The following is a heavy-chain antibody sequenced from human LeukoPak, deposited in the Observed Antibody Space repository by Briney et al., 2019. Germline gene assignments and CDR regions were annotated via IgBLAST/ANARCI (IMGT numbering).Heavy chain of an antibody. D-gene: IGHD3-16*01. CDR2: IYYPWST. CDR1: GDSITTSY. V-gene: IGHV4-59*01. Sequence: SETLSLTCAVSGDSITTSYWTWIRQSPGKGLEWIGYIYYPWSTLSNPSPKSRLSLSLHTSKNQFSLKLLSLTAADTATYYCARVGGGGMRFRHYMDVWGKGTPVTVSS. CDR3: ARVGGGGMRFRHYMDV. J-gene: IGHJ6*03.